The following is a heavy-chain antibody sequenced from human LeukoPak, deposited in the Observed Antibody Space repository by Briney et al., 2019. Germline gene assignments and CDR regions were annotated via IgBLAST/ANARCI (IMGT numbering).Heavy chain of an antibody. CDR1: GFNFSSYA. Sequence: PGGSLRLSCAASGFNFSSYAMNWVRQAPGKGLEWVSGLSGSGRGGSTYYAASVKGRFTISRENSKNTLYLQMNSLRAEDTAVYYCAKSLAAAGNYWGQGTLVTVSS. D-gene: IGHD6-13*01. CDR3: AKSLAAAGNY. J-gene: IGHJ4*02. V-gene: IGHV3-23*01. CDR2: LSGSGRGGST.